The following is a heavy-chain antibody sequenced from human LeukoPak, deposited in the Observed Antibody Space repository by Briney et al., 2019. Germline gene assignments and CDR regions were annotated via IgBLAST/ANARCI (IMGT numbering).Heavy chain of an antibody. D-gene: IGHD2-15*01. CDR3: ARGYCSGGGCSVLDAFDG. CDR2: INPSGGST. J-gene: IGHJ3*01. V-gene: IGHV1-46*01. CDR1: GYTFTNYY. Sequence: VASVNVSCKTSGYTFTNYYIHWVRRAPGQGLEWMGKINPSGGSTSYPQKFQGRVTMTRDTSTTTVYMELSTLRSEDTAIYYCARGYCSGGGCSVLDAFDGWGQGTMVTVSS.